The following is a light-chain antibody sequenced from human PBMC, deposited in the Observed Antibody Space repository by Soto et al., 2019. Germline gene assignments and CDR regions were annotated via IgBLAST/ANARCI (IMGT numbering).Light chain of an antibody. CDR2: GAS. Sequence: EIVLTQSPGTLSLSPGDSATLSCRASQSVSNNYLAWYQQNPGQAPRLLIYGASNRATGIPDRFSGSGSGTDFTLTISRLEPEDFAVYYCQQYGSSGTVGQGTKVDNK. CDR3: QQYGSSGT. J-gene: IGKJ1*01. CDR1: QSVSNNY. V-gene: IGKV3-20*01.